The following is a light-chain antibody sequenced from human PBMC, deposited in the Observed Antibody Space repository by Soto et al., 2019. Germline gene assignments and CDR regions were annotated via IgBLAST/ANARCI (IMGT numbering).Light chain of an antibody. CDR3: QRRTRPYT. V-gene: IGKV3-11*01. Sequence: ATESLSKRERATLSCRASQSVSSSYLAWYQHRPGQAPRLLIYDTFNRATGVPARFSGRGSGTDFTLTISILAQEDFAVYCCQRRTRPYTFG. J-gene: IGKJ2*01. CDR2: DTF. CDR1: QSVSSSY.